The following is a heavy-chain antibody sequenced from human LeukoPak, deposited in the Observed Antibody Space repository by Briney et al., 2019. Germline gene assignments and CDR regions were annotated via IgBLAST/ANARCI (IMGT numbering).Heavy chain of an antibody. CDR3: ARDVWTGVAVSDY. CDR1: GFTFSSYW. V-gene: IGHV3-7*01. CDR2: IKEDGSIQ. J-gene: IGHJ4*02. Sequence: GGSLRLSCVASGFTFSSYWMTWVRAAPGRGLEWLANIKEDGSIQYSLDSVRGRFTISRDNAKTSVYLQLNSLRADDTAVYYCARDVWTGVAVSDYWGQGTLVTVSS. D-gene: IGHD6-19*01.